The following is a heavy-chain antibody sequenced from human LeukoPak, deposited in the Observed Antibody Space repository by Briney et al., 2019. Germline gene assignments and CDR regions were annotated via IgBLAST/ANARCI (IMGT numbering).Heavy chain of an antibody. J-gene: IGHJ5*02. Sequence: RSLRLSCASSGFTFSSYGMHWVRQAPGKGLEWVAVISYDGSNKYYADSVKGRFTISRDNSKNTLYLQMNSLRAEDTAVYYCTLRGSWGQGTLVTVSS. CDR2: ISYDGSNK. CDR1: GFTFSSYG. V-gene: IGHV3-30*03. D-gene: IGHD2-15*01. CDR3: TLRGS.